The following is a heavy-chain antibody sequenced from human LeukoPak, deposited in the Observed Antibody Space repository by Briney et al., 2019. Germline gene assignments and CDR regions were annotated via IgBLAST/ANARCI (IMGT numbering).Heavy chain of an antibody. V-gene: IGHV1-2*02. J-gene: IGHJ3*02. CDR2: INPNSGGT. CDR3: AREFSGSYNDAFDI. Sequence: ASVKVSCKASGYTFTGYYIHWVRQAPGQGLEWMGWINPNSGGTNYAQNLQGRVTMTRDTSISTAYMELSRLRSDDTAVYYCAREFSGSYNDAFDIWGQGTMVTVSS. CDR1: GYTFTGYY. D-gene: IGHD1-26*01.